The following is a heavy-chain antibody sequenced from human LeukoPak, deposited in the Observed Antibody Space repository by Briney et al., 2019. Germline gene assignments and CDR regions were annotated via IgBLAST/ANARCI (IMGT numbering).Heavy chain of an antibody. CDR2: IYSGGST. Sequence: GGSLRLSCAASGFTVSSNYMSWVRQAPGKGLEWVSVIYSGGSTYYATSVKGRFTISRDNSKNTLYLQMNSLRAEDTAVYYCARAHTYYYDSSGYYRSYFDYWGQGTLVTVSS. J-gene: IGHJ4*02. CDR1: GFTVSSNY. CDR3: ARAHTYYYDSSGYYRSYFDY. D-gene: IGHD3-22*01. V-gene: IGHV3-53*01.